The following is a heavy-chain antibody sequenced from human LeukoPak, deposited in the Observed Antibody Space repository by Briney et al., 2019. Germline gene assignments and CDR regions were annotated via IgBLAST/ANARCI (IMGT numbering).Heavy chain of an antibody. Sequence: PGGSLRLSCAASGFTFSNFGMNWVRQAPGKGLEGFSYISSSSTTVYYADSVKGRFTISRDNAKNSLYLQMNSLRDEDAAVYFCARDWALRGVTTDWFDPWGLGTRVTVSS. J-gene: IGHJ5*02. CDR3: ARDWALRGVTTDWFDP. CDR1: GFTFSNFG. D-gene: IGHD3-10*01. V-gene: IGHV3-48*02. CDR2: ISSSSTTV.